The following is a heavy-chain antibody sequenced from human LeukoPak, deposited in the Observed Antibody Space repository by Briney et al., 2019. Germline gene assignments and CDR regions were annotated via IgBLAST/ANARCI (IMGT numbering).Heavy chain of an antibody. CDR3: ARRITVTTRNWFDP. D-gene: IGHD4-17*01. J-gene: IGHJ5*02. CDR2: IYYSGST. Sequence: PSETLPLTCTVSGGSISSSSYYWGWIRQPPGKGLEWIGSIYYSGSTYYNPSLKSRVTISVDTSKNQFSLKLSSVTAADTAVYYCARRITVTTRNWFDPWGQGTLVTVSS. V-gene: IGHV4-39*01. CDR1: GGSISSSSYY.